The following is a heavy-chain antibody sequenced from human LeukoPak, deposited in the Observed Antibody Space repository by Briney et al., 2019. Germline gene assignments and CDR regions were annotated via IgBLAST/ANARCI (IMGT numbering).Heavy chain of an antibody. V-gene: IGHV3-33*06. CDR1: GFTFSSYG. J-gene: IGHJ6*03. CDR2: IWYDGSNK. Sequence: GGSLRLSCAASGFTFSSYGMHWVRQAPGKGLEWVAVIWYDGSNKYYADSVKGRFTTSTDNSKNTLYLQMNSLRAEDTAVYYCAKMPSTEIYYYYYMDVWGKGTTVTVSS. D-gene: IGHD2-2*01. CDR3: AKMPSTEIYYYYYMDV.